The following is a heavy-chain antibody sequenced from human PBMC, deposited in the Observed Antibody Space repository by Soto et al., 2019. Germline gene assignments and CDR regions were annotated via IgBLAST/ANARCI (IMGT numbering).Heavy chain of an antibody. CDR1: GDSVTTGSYY. J-gene: IGHJ4*02. Sequence: SETLSLTCAVSGDSVTTGSYYWSWIRQPPGKTLEWIGYIYYSGSTNYNPSLKSRATIYTDTSGRHFSLNLTSVTADDTAVYFCAKRDYAFDSWGQGTLVTVSS. V-gene: IGHV4-61*01. CDR2: IYYSGST. CDR3: AKRDYAFDS. D-gene: IGHD4-17*01.